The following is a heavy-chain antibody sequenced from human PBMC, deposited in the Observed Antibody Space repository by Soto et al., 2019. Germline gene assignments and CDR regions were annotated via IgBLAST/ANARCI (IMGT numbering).Heavy chain of an antibody. D-gene: IGHD3-3*01. CDR1: GGSFSGYY. Sequence: SETLSLTCAVYGGSFSGYYWSWIRQPPGKGLEWIGEINHSGSTNYNPSLKSRVTISVDTSKNQFSLKLSSVTAADTAVYYCARGRRGLSGRNFDYWGQGTLVTVSS. V-gene: IGHV4-34*01. CDR2: INHSGST. CDR3: ARGRRGLSGRNFDY. J-gene: IGHJ4*02.